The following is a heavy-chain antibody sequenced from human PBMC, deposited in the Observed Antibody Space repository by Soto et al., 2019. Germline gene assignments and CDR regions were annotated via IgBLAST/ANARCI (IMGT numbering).Heavy chain of an antibody. V-gene: IGHV3-11*06. CDR3: ARAASTAGSRYFDS. J-gene: IGHJ4*02. Sequence: QVHLVESGGGLVKPEGSLRLSCAASGFIFSDYYMSWIRQAPGKGLEWISYISSTSRHTDYAHSVKGRFTISRDNANNSVDLQMNSLGAEDTAVYYCARAASTAGSRYFDSWGQGILVTVSS. D-gene: IGHD6-6*01. CDR1: GFIFSDYY. CDR2: ISSTSRHT.